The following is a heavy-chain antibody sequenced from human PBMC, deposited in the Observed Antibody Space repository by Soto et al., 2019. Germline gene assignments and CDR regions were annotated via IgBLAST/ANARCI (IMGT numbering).Heavy chain of an antibody. J-gene: IGHJ5*02. D-gene: IGHD2-21*02. CDR1: GFNFSNHW. V-gene: IGHV3-74*01. Sequence: GGSLRLSCAASGFNFSNHWMHWVRQRPAEGLVWVSRITSDGKSKAYAESVKGRFAISRDNAKNTLYLQMNGLTAEDTAVYYCARESGDWPLNWFDPWGQGTMVTVYS. CDR2: ITSDGKSK. CDR3: ARESGDWPLNWFDP.